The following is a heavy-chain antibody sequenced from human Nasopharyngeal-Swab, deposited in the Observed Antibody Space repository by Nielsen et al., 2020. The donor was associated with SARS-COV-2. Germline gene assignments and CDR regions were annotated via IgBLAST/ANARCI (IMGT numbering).Heavy chain of an antibody. J-gene: IGHJ4*02. V-gene: IGHV3-48*02. Sequence: GGSLRLSCAASEFTMSRTAMHWVRQAPGKGLAWVAYISSSSSTSYYADSVKGRFTISRDNPKNSLYLQMNSLRDEDTALYYCARDVAIVGATLENWGQGTLVTVSS. CDR1: EFTMSRTA. CDR3: ARDVAIVGATLEN. D-gene: IGHD1-26*01. CDR2: ISSSSSTS.